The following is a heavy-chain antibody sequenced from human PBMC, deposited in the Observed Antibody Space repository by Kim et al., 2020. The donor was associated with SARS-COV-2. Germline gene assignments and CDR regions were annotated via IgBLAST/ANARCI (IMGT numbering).Heavy chain of an antibody. Sequence: SETLSLTCTVSGGSISSYYWSWIRQPPGKGLEWIGYIYYSGRTNYNPSLKSRVTISVDTSKNQFSLKLSSVTAADTAVYYCARDRGTRGAFDIWGQGTMVTVSS. V-gene: IGHV4-59*01. CDR3: ARDRGTRGAFDI. D-gene: IGHD1-1*01. CDR2: IYYSGRT. J-gene: IGHJ3*02. CDR1: GGSISSYY.